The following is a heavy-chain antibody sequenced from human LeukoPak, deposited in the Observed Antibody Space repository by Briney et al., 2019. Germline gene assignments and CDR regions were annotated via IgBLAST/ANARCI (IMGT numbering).Heavy chain of an antibody. D-gene: IGHD2-2*01. Sequence: ASVKVSCKASGYTFISYGISWMRHVPGPGLEWMGWIATYNGNSKYAQKVQGRVTMTTDTSTTTAYMELRTLRSDDTAVYYCARRYCGITSCYYFDYWGQGTLVTVSS. CDR1: GYTFISYG. CDR2: IATYNGNS. CDR3: ARRYCGITSCYYFDY. V-gene: IGHV1-18*01. J-gene: IGHJ4*02.